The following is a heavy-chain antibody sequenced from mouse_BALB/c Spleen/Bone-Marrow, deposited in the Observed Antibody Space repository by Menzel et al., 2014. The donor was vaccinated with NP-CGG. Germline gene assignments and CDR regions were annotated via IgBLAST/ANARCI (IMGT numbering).Heavy chain of an antibody. J-gene: IGHJ4*01. CDR1: GFTFSDYY. Sequence: DVHLVESGGGLVQPGGSLKLSCATSGFTFSDYYMYWVRQTPEKRLEWVAYISNGGGSTYCPDTVKGRFTISRDNAKNPLYLQMSRLKSEDTAMYYCARQNYRGAMDYWGQGTSVTVSS. CDR2: ISNGGGST. CDR3: ARQNYRGAMDY. D-gene: IGHD2-14*01. V-gene: IGHV5-12*02.